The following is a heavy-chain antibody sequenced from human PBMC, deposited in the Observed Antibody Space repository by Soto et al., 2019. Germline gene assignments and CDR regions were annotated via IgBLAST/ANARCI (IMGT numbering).Heavy chain of an antibody. CDR3: AKEGNGGASLDS. CDR2: ISWDGGSI. Sequence: EVQLVESGGGVVQPGGSLRLSCEASGFTFDGYMMHRVRQAPGKGLEWISLISWDGGSIDYADSIKGRFTVSRDNSKNSLFLDMHSLETEDTAVYYCAKEGNGGASLDSWGQGTLVTVSS. CDR1: GFTFDGYM. J-gene: IGHJ5*01. D-gene: IGHD2-21*01. V-gene: IGHV3-43*01.